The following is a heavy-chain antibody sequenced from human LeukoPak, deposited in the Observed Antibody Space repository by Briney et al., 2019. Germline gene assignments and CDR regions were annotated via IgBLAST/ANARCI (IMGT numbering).Heavy chain of an antibody. J-gene: IGHJ3*02. CDR3: ARTPRAVPIDAFDI. CDR1: GGTFSNYA. Sequence: SVKVSCKASGGTFSNYAISWVRQAPGQGLEWMGGIIPIFGTANYAQKFQGRVTITTDESTSTAYMELSSLRSEDTAVYYCARTPRAVPIDAFDIWGQRTMVNVFS. D-gene: IGHD2-2*02. CDR2: IIPIFGTA. V-gene: IGHV1-69*05.